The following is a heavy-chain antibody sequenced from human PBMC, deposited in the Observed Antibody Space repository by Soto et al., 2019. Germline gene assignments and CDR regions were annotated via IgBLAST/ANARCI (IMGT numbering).Heavy chain of an antibody. Sequence: SETLSLTCTVSGASISGFYWSWIRKSAGKGLEWIGRIYATGTTDYNPSLKSRVMMSVDTSKKQFSLKLRSVTAADTAVYYCVRDGTKTLRDRFDPWGQGISVPVSS. D-gene: IGHD1-1*01. CDR1: GASISGFY. V-gene: IGHV4-4*07. J-gene: IGHJ5*02. CDR3: VRDGTKTLRDRFDP. CDR2: IYATGTT.